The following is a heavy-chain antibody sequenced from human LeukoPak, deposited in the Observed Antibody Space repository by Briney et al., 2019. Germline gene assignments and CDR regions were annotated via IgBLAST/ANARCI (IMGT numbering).Heavy chain of an antibody. D-gene: IGHD2-15*01. V-gene: IGHV1-18*01. CDR3: AKVLRALYYFDY. Sequence: ASVKVSCKASGYTFTSYGISWVRQAPGQGLEWMGWISAYNGNTNYAQKLQGRVTMTTDTSTSTAYMELRSLRSDDTAVYYCAKVLRALYYFDYWGQGTLVTVSS. J-gene: IGHJ4*02. CDR2: ISAYNGNT. CDR1: GYTFTSYG.